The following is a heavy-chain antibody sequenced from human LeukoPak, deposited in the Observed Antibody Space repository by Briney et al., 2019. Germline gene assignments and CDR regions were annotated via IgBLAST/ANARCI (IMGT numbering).Heavy chain of an antibody. CDR1: GYTFTSYA. Sequence: GASVKVSCKASGYTFTSYAMNWVRQAPGQGLEWMGWINTNTGNPTYAQGFTGRFVFSSDTSVSTAYLQISSLKAEDTAVYYCARGSLRSSWYYDAFDIWGQGTMVTVSS. J-gene: IGHJ3*02. D-gene: IGHD6-13*01. CDR2: INTNTGNP. CDR3: ARGSLRSSWYYDAFDI. V-gene: IGHV7-4-1*02.